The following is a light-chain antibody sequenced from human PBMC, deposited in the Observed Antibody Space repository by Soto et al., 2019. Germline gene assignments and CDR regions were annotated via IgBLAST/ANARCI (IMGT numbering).Light chain of an antibody. CDR3: SSYSSSITKV. J-gene: IGLJ2*01. Sequence: QSALAQPASVSGSPGQSITISCTGTSSDIGGYNYVSWYQQHPGKAPKLMIYDVSNRPSGVSNRFSGSKSGNTASLIISGLQAEDEADYYCSSYSSSITKVFGGGTQLTVL. CDR1: SSDIGGYNY. CDR2: DVS. V-gene: IGLV2-14*01.